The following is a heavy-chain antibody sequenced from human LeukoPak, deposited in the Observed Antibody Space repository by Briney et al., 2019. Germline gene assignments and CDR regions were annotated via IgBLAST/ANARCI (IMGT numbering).Heavy chain of an antibody. Sequence: SETLSLTCTVFGYSISSAYSWGWIRQPPGKELEWIGSIYHNGNTYYNSSLKSRVTISVDTSENQFSLKLSSVTAADTAVYYCASYKTYYDSSGNPFDYWGQGTLVTVSS. V-gene: IGHV4-38-2*02. CDR2: IYHNGNT. CDR1: GYSISSAYS. D-gene: IGHD3-22*01. J-gene: IGHJ4*02. CDR3: ASYKTYYDSSGNPFDY.